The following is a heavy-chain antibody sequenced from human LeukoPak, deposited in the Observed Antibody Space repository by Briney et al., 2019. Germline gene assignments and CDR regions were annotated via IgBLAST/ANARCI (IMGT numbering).Heavy chain of an antibody. CDR3: ASCRSTSCYGSNYFDY. CDR1: GYTFTSYD. D-gene: IGHD2-2*01. V-gene: IGHV1-8*01. J-gene: IGHJ4*02. CDR2: MNPNSGNT. Sequence: GASVKVSCKASGYTFTSYDINWVRQATGQGLEWMGWMNPNSGNTGYAQKFQGRVTMTRNTSISTAYVELSSLRSEDTAVYYCASCRSTSCYGSNYFDYWGQGTLVTVSS.